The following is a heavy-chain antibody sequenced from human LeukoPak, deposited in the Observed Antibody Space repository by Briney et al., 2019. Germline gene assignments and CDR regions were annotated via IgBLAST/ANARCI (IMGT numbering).Heavy chain of an antibody. CDR3: AKDFVLRYFDSPPTASHDY. CDR2: ISGSGGST. V-gene: IGHV3-23*01. Sequence: GGSLRLSCAASGFTFSSYAMSWVRQAPGKGLEWVSAISGSGGSTYYADSVKGRFTISRDNSKNTLYLQMNSLRAEDTAVYYCAKDFVLRYFDSPPTASHDYWGQGTLVTVSS. D-gene: IGHD3-9*01. CDR1: GFTFSSYA. J-gene: IGHJ4*02.